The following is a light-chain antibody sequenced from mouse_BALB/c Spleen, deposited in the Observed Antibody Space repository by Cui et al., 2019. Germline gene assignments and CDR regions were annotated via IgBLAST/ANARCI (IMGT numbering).Light chain of an antibody. J-gene: IGKJ1*01. Sequence: ENVLTQSPATLSASPGEKVTMTCRASSSVSSSYLHWYQQKSGASPKLWIYSTSNLASGVTARFSGRGSGASYSLTISSVEAEDAATYYCQQYSGYPRTFGGGTKLEIK. CDR3: QQYSGYPRT. CDR2: STS. CDR1: SSVSSSY. V-gene: IGKV4-57-1*01.